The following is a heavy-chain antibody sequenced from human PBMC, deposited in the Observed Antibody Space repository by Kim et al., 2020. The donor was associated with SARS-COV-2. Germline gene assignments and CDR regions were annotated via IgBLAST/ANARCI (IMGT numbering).Heavy chain of an antibody. CDR1: GGSISSGGYY. V-gene: IGHV4-31*03. Sequence: SETLSLTCTVSGGSISSGGYYWSWIRQHPGKGLEWIGYIYYSGSTYYNPSLNSRGTISADTSKNQFSLKLNSVTAADTAVYYCVRERNYYGSGNWFDPWGQGTLVIVSS. D-gene: IGHD3-10*01. J-gene: IGHJ5*02. CDR2: IYYSGST. CDR3: VRERNYYGSGNWFDP.